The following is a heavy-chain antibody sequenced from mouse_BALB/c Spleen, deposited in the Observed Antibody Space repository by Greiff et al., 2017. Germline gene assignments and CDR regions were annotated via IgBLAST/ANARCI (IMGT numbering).Heavy chain of an antibody. Sequence: EVQGVESGGGLVQPGGSRKLSCAASGFTFSSFGMHWVRQAPEKGLEWVAYISSGSSTIYYADTVKGRFTISRDNPKNTLFLQMTSLRSEDTAMYYCARWGYGSSYASAMDYWGQGTSVTVSS. CDR2: ISSGSSTI. D-gene: IGHD1-1*01. CDR1: GFTFSSFG. V-gene: IGHV5-17*02. J-gene: IGHJ4*01. CDR3: ARWGYGSSYASAMDY.